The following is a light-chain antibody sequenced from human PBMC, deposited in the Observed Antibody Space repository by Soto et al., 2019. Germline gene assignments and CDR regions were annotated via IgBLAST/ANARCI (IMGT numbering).Light chain of an antibody. Sequence: QAVVTQEPSFSVSPGGTVTLTCGLSSGSVSTRHYPSWYQQTPGQAPRTLIYSTNARSSGVPDRFSGSILGNKAALTITGAQADDDSDYYCVLYMGGVINWVFGGGTKLTVL. CDR2: STN. V-gene: IGLV8-61*01. CDR3: VLYMGGVINWV. J-gene: IGLJ3*02. CDR1: SGSVSTRHY.